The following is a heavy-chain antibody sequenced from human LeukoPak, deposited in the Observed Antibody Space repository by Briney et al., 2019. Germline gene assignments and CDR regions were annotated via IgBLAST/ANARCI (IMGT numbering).Heavy chain of an antibody. CDR1: GGSISSISYY. Sequence: SETLSLTCTISGGSISSISYYWGWIRQPPGKGLEWIGSIYYSGSTYYNPSLKSRVTISVDTSKNQFSLKLSSVTAADTAVYYCARYCSSTSCYLGFDYWGQGALVTVSS. D-gene: IGHD2-2*01. CDR2: IYYSGST. J-gene: IGHJ4*02. CDR3: ARYCSSTSCYLGFDY. V-gene: IGHV4-39*01.